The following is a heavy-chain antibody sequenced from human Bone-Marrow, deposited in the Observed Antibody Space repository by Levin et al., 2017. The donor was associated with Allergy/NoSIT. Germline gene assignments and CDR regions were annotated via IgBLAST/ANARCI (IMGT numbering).Heavy chain of an antibody. V-gene: IGHV4-30-4*01. D-gene: IGHD5-24*01. CDR2: IYHSGNT. CDR3: ARRMAGSAVFDY. Sequence: NASETLSLTCTVSGGSISSGDYYWSWIRQPPGKGLEWSGYIYHSGNTYYNPSLKGRVTISLDTPRNQFSLKLSSVTAADTAVYYCARRMAGSAVFDYWGQGTLVTVSS. CDR1: GGSISSGDYY. J-gene: IGHJ4*02.